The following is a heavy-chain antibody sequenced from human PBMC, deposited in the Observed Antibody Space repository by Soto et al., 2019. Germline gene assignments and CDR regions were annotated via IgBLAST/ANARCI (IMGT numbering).Heavy chain of an antibody. V-gene: IGHV4-34*01. CDR1: GGSFSGYY. J-gene: IGHJ6*02. CDR3: ASRGNSRAVYYYYGMDV. D-gene: IGHD2-21*02. Sequence: SETLSLTCAVYGGSFSGYYWSWIRQPPGKGLEWIGEINHSGSTNYNPSLKSRVTISVDTSKNQFSLKLSSVTAADTAVYYCASRGNSRAVYYYYGMDVWGQGTTVTVSS. CDR2: INHSGST.